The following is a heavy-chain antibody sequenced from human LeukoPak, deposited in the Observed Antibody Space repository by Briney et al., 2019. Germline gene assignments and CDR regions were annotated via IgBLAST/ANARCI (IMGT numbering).Heavy chain of an antibody. CDR3: ARDDSGSYPFDY. D-gene: IGHD1-26*01. CDR2: ISRSSSYI. V-gene: IGHV3-21*01. J-gene: IGHJ4*02. CDR1: GFTFSSYS. Sequence: GGSLRLPCAASGFTFSSYSMNWVRQLPGKGLEWASSISRSSSYIYYADSVKGRFTISRDNAKNSLYLQMNSLRAEDTAVYYCARDDSGSYPFDYWGQGTLVTVSS.